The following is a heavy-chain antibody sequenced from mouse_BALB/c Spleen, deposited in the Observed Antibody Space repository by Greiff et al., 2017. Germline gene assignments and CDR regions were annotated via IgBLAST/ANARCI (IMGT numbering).Heavy chain of an antibody. CDR1: GFTFSDYY. CDR2: ISDGGSYT. Sequence: EVHLVESGGGLVKPGGSLKLSCAASGFTFSDYYMYWVRQTPEKRLEWVATISDGGSYTYYPDSVKGRFTISRDNAKNNLYLQMSSLKSEDTAMYYCARGNGWAMDYWGQGTSVTVSS. CDR3: ARGNGWAMDY. J-gene: IGHJ4*01. D-gene: IGHD1-2*01. V-gene: IGHV5-4*02.